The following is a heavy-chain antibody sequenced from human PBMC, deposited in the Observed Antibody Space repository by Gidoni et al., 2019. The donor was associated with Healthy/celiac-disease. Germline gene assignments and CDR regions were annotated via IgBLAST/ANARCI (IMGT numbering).Heavy chain of an antibody. CDR1: GFTFSGYG. V-gene: IGHV3-30*18. Sequence: QVQLVESGGGVVQPGSSLRLSCAASGFTFSGYGMHWGRQAPGKGLEWVAVISYDGSNKYYADSVKGRFTISRDNSKNTLYLQMNSLRAEDTAVYYCAKAYYYGSGSSIDYWGQGTLVTVSS. CDR2: ISYDGSNK. D-gene: IGHD3-10*01. J-gene: IGHJ4*02. CDR3: AKAYYYGSGSSIDY.